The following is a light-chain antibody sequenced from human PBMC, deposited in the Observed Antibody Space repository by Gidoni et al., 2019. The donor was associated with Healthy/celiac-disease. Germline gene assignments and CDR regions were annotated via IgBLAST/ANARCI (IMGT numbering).Light chain of an antibody. CDR1: QDISNY. CDR2: DAS. J-gene: IGKJ4*01. V-gene: IGKV1-33*01. CDR3: QQYDHLLALT. Sequence: IQMTQSPSSLSASVGDRVTITCQASQDISNYLNWYQQKPGKAPKLLIYDASHLETGVPSRFSGSGSGTDFTFTISSLQPEDIATYYCQQYDHLLALTFGGXTKVEIK.